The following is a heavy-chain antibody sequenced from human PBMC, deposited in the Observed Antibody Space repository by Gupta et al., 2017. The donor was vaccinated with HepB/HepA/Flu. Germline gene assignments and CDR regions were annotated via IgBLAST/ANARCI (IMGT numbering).Heavy chain of an antibody. CDR3: ARVTPSYYYGSGDDAFDI. J-gene: IGHJ3*02. D-gene: IGHD3-10*01. V-gene: IGHV1-18*01. Sequence: QVQLVQSGAEVKKPGASVKVSCKASGYTFTSYGISWVRQAPGQGLEWMGWISAYNGNTNYAQKLQGRVTMTTDTSTSTAYMELRSLRSDDTAVYYCARVTPSYYYGSGDDAFDIWGQGTMVTVSS. CDR2: ISAYNGNT. CDR1: GYTFTSYG.